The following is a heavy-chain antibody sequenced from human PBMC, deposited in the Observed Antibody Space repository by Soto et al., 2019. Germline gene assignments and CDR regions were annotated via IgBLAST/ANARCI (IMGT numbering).Heavy chain of an antibody. D-gene: IGHD2-15*01. J-gene: IGHJ4*02. V-gene: IGHV3-23*01. CDR1: GFTFSSYA. CDR3: AKDWEYCSGASCYSAGSWFDY. Sequence: EVQLLESGGGLVQPGGSLRLSCAASGFTFSSYAMSWVRQAPGKGREWVSAISGSGGSTYYADSVKGRFTISSDNSKNTLYLQMNSLRAEDTAVYYCAKDWEYCSGASCYSAGSWFDYCGQGTLVTVSS. CDR2: ISGSGGST.